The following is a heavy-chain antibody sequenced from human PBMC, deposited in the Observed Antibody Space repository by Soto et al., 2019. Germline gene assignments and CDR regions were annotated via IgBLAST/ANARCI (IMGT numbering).Heavy chain of an antibody. CDR3: ARDDEYSGNGMDV. J-gene: IGHJ6*02. V-gene: IGHV3-33*01. Sequence: QAQLVESGGGVVQPGRSLRLSCAASGFTFSNYGMHWVRQAPGKGLEWVAVSLNDGSNRYHADSVKDRFTISRDNSKNMLYLQMNSLRAEDTAVYYCARDDEYSGNGMDVWGQGTTVTVS. CDR1: GFTFSNYG. CDR2: SLNDGSNR. D-gene: IGHD3-10*01.